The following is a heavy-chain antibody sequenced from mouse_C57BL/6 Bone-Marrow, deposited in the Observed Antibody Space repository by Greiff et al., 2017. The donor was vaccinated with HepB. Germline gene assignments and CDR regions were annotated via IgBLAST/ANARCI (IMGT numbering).Heavy chain of an antibody. Sequence: QVQLQHSGAELVRPGASVTLSCKASGYTFTDYEMHWVKQTPVHGLEWIGAIDPETGGTAYNQKFKGKAILTADKSSSTAYMELRSLTSEDSAVYYCTSWAWFAYWGQGTLVTVSA. V-gene: IGHV1-15*01. J-gene: IGHJ3*01. CDR1: GYTFTDYE. CDR3: TSWAWFAY. D-gene: IGHD4-1*01. CDR2: IDPETGGT.